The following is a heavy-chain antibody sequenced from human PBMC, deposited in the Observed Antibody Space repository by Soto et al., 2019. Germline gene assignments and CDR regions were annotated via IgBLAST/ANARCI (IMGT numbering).Heavy chain of an antibody. J-gene: IGHJ6*02. CDR2: IWYDGSNK. D-gene: IGHD3-22*01. V-gene: IGHV3-33*01. CDR1: GFTFSSYG. CDR3: ARGSNSSGYYYKEYYYGMDV. Sequence: GGSLRLSCAASGFTFSSYGMHWVRQAPGKGLEWVAVIWYDGSNKYYADSVKGRFTISRDNSKNTLYLQMNSLRAEDTAVYYCARGSNSSGYYYKEYYYGMDVWGQGTTVTVSS.